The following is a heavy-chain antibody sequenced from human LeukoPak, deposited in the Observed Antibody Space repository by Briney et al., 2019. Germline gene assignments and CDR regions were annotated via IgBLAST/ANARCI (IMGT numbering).Heavy chain of an antibody. D-gene: IGHD1-26*01. CDR2: ISGSSGDT. CDR1: GFTFSSYA. CDR3: AKDAVGGTAYYFDF. Sequence: PGGSLRLSCAASGFTFSSYAMSWVRQAPGKGLEWVSAISGSSGDTYYAGSVKGRFTISRDNSKNTLYLQINSLRAEDTAVYYCAKDAVGGTAYYFDFWGQGTLVTVSS. V-gene: IGHV3-23*01. J-gene: IGHJ4*02.